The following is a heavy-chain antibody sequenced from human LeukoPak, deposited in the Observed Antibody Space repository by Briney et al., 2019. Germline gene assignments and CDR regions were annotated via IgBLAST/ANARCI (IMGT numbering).Heavy chain of an antibody. CDR2: ISGSGGST. CDR1: GFTFSSYA. D-gene: IGHD3-3*01. J-gene: IGHJ3*02. V-gene: IGHV3-23*01. Sequence: PGGSLRLPCAASGFTFSSYAMSWVRQAPGKGLEWVSAISGSGGSTYYADSVKGRFTISRDNSKNTLYLQMNNMRTEDTAVYYCAREALEWSPPDIWGQGTTVTVSS. CDR3: AREALEWSPPDI.